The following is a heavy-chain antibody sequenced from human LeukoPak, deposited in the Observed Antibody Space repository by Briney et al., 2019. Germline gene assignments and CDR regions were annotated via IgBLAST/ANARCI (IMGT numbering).Heavy chain of an antibody. J-gene: IGHJ4*02. CDR2: IYTSGST. D-gene: IGHD5-18*01. Sequence: SETLSLTCTVSGGSISSGSYYWSWIRQPAGKGLEWIGRIYTSGSTNYNPSLKSRVTISVDTSKNQFSLKLSSVTAADTAVYYCAREDTAMAFDYWGQGTLVTVSS. CDR3: AREDTAMAFDY. V-gene: IGHV4-61*02. CDR1: GGSISSGSYY.